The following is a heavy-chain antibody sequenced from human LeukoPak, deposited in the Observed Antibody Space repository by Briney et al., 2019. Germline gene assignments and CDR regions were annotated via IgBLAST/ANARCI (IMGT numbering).Heavy chain of an antibody. D-gene: IGHD1-26*01. J-gene: IGHJ4*02. CDR1: GFTFSDYY. CDR2: ISSSGSTI. CDR3: ARSYRRPCFDY. V-gene: IGHV3-11*01. Sequence: GGSLRLSCAASGFTFSDYYMSWIRQAPGKGLEWVSYISSSGSTIYYADAVKGRFTISRDNAKNSLYLQMNSLRAEDTAVYYCARSYRRPCFDYWGQGTLVTVSS.